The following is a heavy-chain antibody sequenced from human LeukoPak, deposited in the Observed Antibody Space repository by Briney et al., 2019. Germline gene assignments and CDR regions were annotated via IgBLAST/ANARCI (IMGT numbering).Heavy chain of an antibody. CDR1: GFTFSSYG. V-gene: IGHV3-30*02. D-gene: IGHD3-22*01. CDR2: IRYDGSNK. Sequence: TGGSLRLSCAASGFTFSSYGMHWVRQAPGKGLEWVAFIRYDGSNKYYADSVKGRFTISRDNSKNTLYLQMNSLRAEDTAVYYCAKDQFRYYYDSSGYLFGGLDYWGQGTLVTVSS. CDR3: AKDQFRYYYDSSGYLFGGLDY. J-gene: IGHJ4*02.